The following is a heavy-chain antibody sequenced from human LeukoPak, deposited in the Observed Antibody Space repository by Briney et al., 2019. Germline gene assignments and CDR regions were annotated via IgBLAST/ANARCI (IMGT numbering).Heavy chain of an antibody. Sequence: GSLRLSCAASGFTFTTYSMNWVRQPPGKGLEWIGEINHSGSTNYNPSLKSRVTISVDTSKNQFSLKLSSVTAADTAVYYCARDPGYYDSSGYGYYMDVWGKGTTVTVSS. D-gene: IGHD3-22*01. V-gene: IGHV4-34*01. CDR2: INHSGST. J-gene: IGHJ6*03. CDR1: GFTFTTYS. CDR3: ARDPGYYDSSGYGYYMDV.